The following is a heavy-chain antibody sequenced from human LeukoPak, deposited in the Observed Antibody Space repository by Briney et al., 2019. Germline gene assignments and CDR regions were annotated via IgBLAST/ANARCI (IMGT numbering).Heavy chain of an antibody. Sequence: PSEALSLTCTVSGYSISSGYYWGWIRQPPGKGLEWIGSIYHSGSTYYNPSLKSRVTMSVDTSKNQFSLRLRSVTAADTAVYYCARGQARLAWFDPWGQGTLVTVSS. CDR1: GYSISSGYY. J-gene: IGHJ5*02. CDR2: IYHSGST. CDR3: ARGQARLAWFDP. V-gene: IGHV4-38-2*02. D-gene: IGHD6-19*01.